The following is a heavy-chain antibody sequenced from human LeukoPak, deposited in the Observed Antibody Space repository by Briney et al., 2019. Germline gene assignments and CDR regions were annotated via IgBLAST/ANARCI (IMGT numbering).Heavy chain of an antibody. CDR3: ARDSYNRNALGKAFDV. V-gene: IGHV1-69*13. D-gene: IGHD1-1*01. J-gene: IGHJ3*01. Sequence: SVKVSCKASGGTFSSYAINWVRQAPGQGLEWMGGIIPLFGTSNYAQRFQARVTITADESTSTAYMELSSLRSEDTAVYYCARDSYNRNALGKAFDVWGQGTMVTVSS. CDR2: IIPLFGTS. CDR1: GGTFSSYA.